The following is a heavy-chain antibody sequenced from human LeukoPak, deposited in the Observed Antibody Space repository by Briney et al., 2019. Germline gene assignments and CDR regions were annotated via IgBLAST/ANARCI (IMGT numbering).Heavy chain of an antibody. CDR3: ARVPYGSGSYYFDY. V-gene: IGHV1-8*01. CDR1: GYTFTSYG. Sequence: ASVKVSCKASGYTFTSYGINWVRQATGQGLEWMGWMNPNSGNTGYAQKFQGRVTMTRNTSISTAYMELSSLRSEDTAVYYCARVPYGSGSYYFDYWGQGTLVTVSS. J-gene: IGHJ4*02. D-gene: IGHD3-10*01. CDR2: MNPNSGNT.